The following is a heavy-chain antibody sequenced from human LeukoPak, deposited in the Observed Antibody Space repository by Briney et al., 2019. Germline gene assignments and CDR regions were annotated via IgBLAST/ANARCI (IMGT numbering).Heavy chain of an antibody. J-gene: IGHJ3*02. Sequence: GRSLRLSCAASGFTFSSYAMHWVRQAPGKGLEWVACISYDGSNKYYADSVKGRFTISRDNSKNTLYLQMNSLRAEDTAVYYCAREKVPGIAAADAFDIWGQGTMVTVSS. CDR3: AREKVPGIAAADAFDI. CDR1: GFTFSSYA. CDR2: ISYDGSNK. D-gene: IGHD6-13*01. V-gene: IGHV3-30*04.